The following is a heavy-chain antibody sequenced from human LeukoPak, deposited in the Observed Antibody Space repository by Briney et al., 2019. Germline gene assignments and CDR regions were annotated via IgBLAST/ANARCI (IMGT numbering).Heavy chain of an antibody. D-gene: IGHD6-13*01. CDR2: ISAYNGNT. J-gene: IGHJ4*02. CDR3: ARSYSSSWYAYYFDY. Sequence: ASVKVSCKASGYTFTSYGISWVRQAPGQGLEWMGWISAYNGNTNYAQKLQGRVTMTTDTSTSTAYMELRSLRSDDTAVYYCARSYSSSWYAYYFDYWGQGTLVTVSS. V-gene: IGHV1-18*01. CDR1: GYTFTSYG.